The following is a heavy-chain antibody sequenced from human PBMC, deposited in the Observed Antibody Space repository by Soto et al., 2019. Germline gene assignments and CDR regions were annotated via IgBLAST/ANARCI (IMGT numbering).Heavy chain of an antibody. J-gene: IGHJ6*02. CDR3: ARVYYYDSSYDYGMDV. V-gene: IGHV1-69*01. Sequence: QVQLVQSGAEVKKPGSSVEVSCKASGCTFSSYAISWVRQAPGQGLGWMGGIIPIFGTANYEQKFQGRVTITADESTSPAYMELRSLRSEDTAVYYRARVYYYDSSYDYGMDVWGQGSTVTVSS. D-gene: IGHD3-22*01. CDR1: GCTFSSYA. CDR2: IIPIFGTA.